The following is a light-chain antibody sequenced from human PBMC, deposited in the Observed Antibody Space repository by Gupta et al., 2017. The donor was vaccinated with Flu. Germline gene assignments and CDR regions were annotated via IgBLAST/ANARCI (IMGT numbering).Light chain of an antibody. V-gene: IGLV8-61*01. J-gene: IGLJ3*02. CDR3: VLYMSGAICV. Sequence: QTVVTQEPSFSVSPGGTVTLTCGLSSGSVSTNHYPSWYQQTPGQAPRTLIYSTNTRSSGVPDRFSGSILGNKAALTITGAQADDESNYYCVLYMSGAICVFGGGTKLTVL. CDR1: SGSVSTNHY. CDR2: STN.